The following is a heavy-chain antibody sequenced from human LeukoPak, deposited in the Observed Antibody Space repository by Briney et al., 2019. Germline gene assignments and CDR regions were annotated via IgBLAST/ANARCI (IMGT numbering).Heavy chain of an antibody. Sequence: ASVKVSCKASGYTFTSYGISWVRQAPGQGLEWMGWISAYNGNTNYAQKLQGRVTMTTDTSTSTAYMELRSLRSDDTAVYYCARDGGTGSSGWQLYFDYWGQGTLVTVSS. J-gene: IGHJ4*02. V-gene: IGHV1-18*01. D-gene: IGHD6-19*01. CDR2: ISAYNGNT. CDR3: ARDGGTGSSGWQLYFDY. CDR1: GYTFTSYG.